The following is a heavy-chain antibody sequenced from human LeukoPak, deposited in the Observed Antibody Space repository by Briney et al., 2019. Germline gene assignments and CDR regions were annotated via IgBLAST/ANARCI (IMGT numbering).Heavy chain of an antibody. V-gene: IGHV3-30*03. Sequence: GRSLRLSCAASGFTFSSYGMHWVRQAPGKGLEWVAVISYDGSNKYYADSVKGRFTISRDNSKNTLYLQMNSLRAEDTAVYYCARERGLHYDFWSGYYPYYYYYGMDVWGQGTTVTVSS. J-gene: IGHJ6*02. CDR2: ISYDGSNK. CDR1: GFTFSSYG. D-gene: IGHD3-3*01. CDR3: ARERGLHYDFWSGYYPYYYYYGMDV.